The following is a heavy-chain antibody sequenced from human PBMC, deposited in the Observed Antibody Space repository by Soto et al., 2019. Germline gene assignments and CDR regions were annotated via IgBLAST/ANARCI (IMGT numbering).Heavy chain of an antibody. CDR3: ARHAYCSSTSCYGGPYYYYYYMDV. J-gene: IGHJ6*03. V-gene: IGHV4-59*08. CDR2: IYYSGST. D-gene: IGHD2-2*01. Sequence: QVQLQESGPGLVKPSETLSLTCTVSGGSISSYYWSWIRQPPGKGLEWIGYIYYSGSTNYNPSLKSRVTISVDTSKNQFSLQLSSVTAADTAVYYCARHAYCSSTSCYGGPYYYYYYMDVWGKGTTVTVSS. CDR1: GGSISSYY.